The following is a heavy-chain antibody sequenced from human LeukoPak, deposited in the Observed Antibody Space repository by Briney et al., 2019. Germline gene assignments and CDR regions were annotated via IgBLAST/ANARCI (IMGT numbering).Heavy chain of an antibody. D-gene: IGHD2-2*01. Sequence: GGSLRLSCAASGFTFNNYAMNWVRQAPGKGLEWVSVISGSGGSTYYADSVKGRFTISRDNSKNTLYLQMNSLRAEDTAVYYCARDGIVVVPAADGIRFDYWGQGTLVTVSS. CDR2: ISGSGGST. CDR3: ARDGIVVVPAADGIRFDY. J-gene: IGHJ4*02. CDR1: GFTFNNYA. V-gene: IGHV3-23*01.